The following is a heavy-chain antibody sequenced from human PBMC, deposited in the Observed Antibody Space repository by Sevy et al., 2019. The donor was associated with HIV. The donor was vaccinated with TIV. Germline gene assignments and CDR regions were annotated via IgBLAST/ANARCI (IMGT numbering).Heavy chain of an antibody. CDR3: ARDITIFGVVIKYFDY. Sequence: GGSLRLSCAASRFTFSNYWMSWVRQAPGTGLEWVANIKQDGSEKYYVDSVKGRFTISRDNAKNSLYLQMNSLRADDTAVYYCARDITIFGVVIKYFDYWGQGTLVTVSS. V-gene: IGHV3-7*03. CDR1: RFTFSNYW. CDR2: IKQDGSEK. J-gene: IGHJ4*02. D-gene: IGHD3-3*01.